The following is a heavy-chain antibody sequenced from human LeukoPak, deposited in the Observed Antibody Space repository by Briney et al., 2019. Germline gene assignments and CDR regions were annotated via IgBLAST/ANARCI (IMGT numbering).Heavy chain of an antibody. V-gene: IGHV3-23*01. Sequence: GGSLRLSCAASGFTFSSYAMSWVRQAPGKGLEWVSAISGSGGSTYYADSVKGRFTISRDNSKNTLYLQMNSLRAEDTAVCYCAKGPGSGSYYFLWGQGTLVTVSS. CDR1: GFTFSSYA. J-gene: IGHJ4*02. CDR2: ISGSGGST. CDR3: AKGPGSGSYYFL. D-gene: IGHD3-10*01.